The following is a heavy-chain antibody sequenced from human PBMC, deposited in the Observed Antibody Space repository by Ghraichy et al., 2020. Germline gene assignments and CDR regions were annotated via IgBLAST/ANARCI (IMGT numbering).Heavy chain of an antibody. CDR1: GGSISSYY. CDR3: ARGYSSGWIDAFDI. CDR2: IYYSGST. V-gene: IGHV4-59*01. D-gene: IGHD6-19*01. J-gene: IGHJ3*02. Sequence: SETLSLTCTVSGGSISSYYWSWIRQPPGKGLEWIGYIYYSGSTNYNPSLKSRVTISVDTSKNQFSLKLSSVTAADTAVYYCARGYSSGWIDAFDIWGQGTMVTVSS.